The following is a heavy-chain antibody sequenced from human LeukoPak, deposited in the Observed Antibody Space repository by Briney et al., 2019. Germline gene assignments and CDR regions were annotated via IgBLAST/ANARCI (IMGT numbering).Heavy chain of an antibody. V-gene: IGHV4-59*01. CDR3: ARGSLSGYFDY. J-gene: IGHJ4*02. CDR2: IYYSGST. CDR1: GGSISSYY. Sequence: PSETLSLTCTVSGGSISSYYWSWIRQPPGKGLEWIGYIYYSGSTNYNPSLKSRVTISVDTSKNQFSLKLSSVTAEDTAVYYCARGSLSGYFDYWGQGTLVTVSS. D-gene: IGHD3-3*01.